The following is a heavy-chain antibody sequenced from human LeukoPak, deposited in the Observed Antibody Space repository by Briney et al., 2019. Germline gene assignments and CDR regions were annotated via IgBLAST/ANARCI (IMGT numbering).Heavy chain of an antibody. CDR2: ISHNGGST. D-gene: IGHD2-2*01. CDR3: AKAGYCSSTICPADY. Sequence: GGPLRLSCAASGFTFNNYAVIWVRQAPGKGLECVSDISHNGGSTYYADSVKGRFTISRDNSKNTLYLQMHSLRAEDTAVYYCAKAGYCSSTICPADYWGQGTLVTVSS. V-gene: IGHV3-23*01. J-gene: IGHJ4*02. CDR1: GFTFNNYA.